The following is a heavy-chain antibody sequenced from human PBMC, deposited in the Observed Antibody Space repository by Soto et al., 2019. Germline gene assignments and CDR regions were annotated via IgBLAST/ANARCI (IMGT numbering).Heavy chain of an antibody. V-gene: IGHV4-34*01. CDR3: ARVERGTATTVVDAFDI. Sequence: SETLSLTCAVYGGFVTSGSYYWSWIRQPPGKGLEWIGEMSHSGGTHFNPSLKSRVTISVDTSKNQFTLKMSSVTAADTALYYCARVERGTATTVVDAFDIWGPGTMITVSS. J-gene: IGHJ3*02. CDR1: GGFVTSGSYY. D-gene: IGHD1-1*01. CDR2: MSHSGGT.